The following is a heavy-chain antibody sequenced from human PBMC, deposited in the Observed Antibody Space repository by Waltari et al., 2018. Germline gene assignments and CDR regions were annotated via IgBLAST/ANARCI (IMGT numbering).Heavy chain of an antibody. CDR3: ARDGGSYFLDS. J-gene: IGHJ4*02. V-gene: IGHV4-39*07. CDR1: GGSLSSSSYY. CDR2: IYYSGST. Sequence: QLQLQESGPGLLKPSETLSLTCTVSGGSLSSSSYYWGWIRQPPGKGLEWLGSIYYSGSTYYNPSLKSRVTISVDTSKNQFSLKLSSVTAADTAVYYCARDGGSYFLDSWGQGTLVTVSS. D-gene: IGHD1-26*01.